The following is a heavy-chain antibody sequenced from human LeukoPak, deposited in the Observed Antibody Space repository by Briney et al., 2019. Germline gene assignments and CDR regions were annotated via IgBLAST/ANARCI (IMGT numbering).Heavy chain of an antibody. CDR3: ARPNTAMAMDAFDI. J-gene: IGHJ3*02. V-gene: IGHV5-51*01. Sequence: GESLKISCKGSGYSFASYWIAWVRQMPGKGLEWMGIIYPGDSDTRYSPSFQGQVTISADKSISTACLQWSSLKASDTAMYYCARPNTAMAMDAFDIWGQGTMVTVSS. D-gene: IGHD5-18*01. CDR2: IYPGDSDT. CDR1: GYSFASYW.